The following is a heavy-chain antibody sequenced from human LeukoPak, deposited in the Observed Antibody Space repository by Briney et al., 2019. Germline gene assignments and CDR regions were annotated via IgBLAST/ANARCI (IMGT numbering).Heavy chain of an antibody. Sequence: ASVKVSCKASGGTFSSYAISWVRQAPGQGLEWMGGNIPIFGTANYAQKFQGRVTITADESTSTAYMELSSLRSEDTAVYYCARGGVGATSYQGAFDIWGQGTMVTVSS. CDR2: NIPIFGTA. D-gene: IGHD1-26*01. CDR3: ARGGVGATSYQGAFDI. V-gene: IGHV1-69*13. J-gene: IGHJ3*02. CDR1: GGTFSSYA.